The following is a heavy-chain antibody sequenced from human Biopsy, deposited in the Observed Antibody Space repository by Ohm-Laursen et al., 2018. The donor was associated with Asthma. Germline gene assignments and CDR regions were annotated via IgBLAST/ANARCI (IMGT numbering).Heavy chain of an antibody. V-gene: IGHV4-39*01. CDR3: VRGSSSWHHGPFHYYYGLDV. D-gene: IGHD6-13*01. CDR1: SGSGGYMRSGNYY. Sequence: SDTLSLTCSLSSGSGGYMRSGNYYWGWVRQPPGKGLEWIGSIYYSGTTYYNTSLEIRVPVPADTSKNQFSPKLTSVTAADTAVYYCVRGSSSWHHGPFHYYYGLDVWGQGTTATVSS. J-gene: IGHJ6*02. CDR2: IYYSGTT.